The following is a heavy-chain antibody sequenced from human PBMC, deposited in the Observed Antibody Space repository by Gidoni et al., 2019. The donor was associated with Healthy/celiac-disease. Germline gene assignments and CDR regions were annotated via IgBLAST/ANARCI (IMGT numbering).Heavy chain of an antibody. CDR2: ISYDGSNK. J-gene: IGHJ6*02. D-gene: IGHD3-16*02. CDR1: GFTFSSYA. CDR3: ARVISPEIFYYYYGMDV. V-gene: IGHV3-30-3*01. Sequence: QVQLVESGGGVVQPGRSLRLSCAASGFTFSSYAMHWVRQAPGKGLEWVAVISYDGSNKYYADSVKGRFTISRDNSKNTLYLQMNSLRAEDTAVYYCARVISPEIFYYYYGMDVWGQGTTVTVSS.